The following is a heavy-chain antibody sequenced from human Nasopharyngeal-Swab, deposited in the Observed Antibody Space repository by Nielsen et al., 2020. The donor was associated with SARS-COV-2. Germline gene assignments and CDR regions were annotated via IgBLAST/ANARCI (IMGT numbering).Heavy chain of an antibody. D-gene: IGHD3-10*01. Sequence: LSLTCAASGFTFSDYYMSWIRQAPGKGLEWVSYISSSGSTIYYADSVKGRFTISRDNAKNSLYLQMNSLRAEDTAVYYCARAATMVRANDAFDIWGQGTMVTVSS. V-gene: IGHV3-11*01. CDR2: ISSSGSTI. CDR1: GFTFSDYY. J-gene: IGHJ3*02. CDR3: ARAATMVRANDAFDI.